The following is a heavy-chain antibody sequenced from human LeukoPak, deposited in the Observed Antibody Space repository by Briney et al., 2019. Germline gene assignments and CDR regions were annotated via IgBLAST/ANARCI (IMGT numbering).Heavy chain of an antibody. D-gene: IGHD3-10*01. CDR1: GGSISSYY. V-gene: IGHV4-4*07. CDR2: IYTSGST. J-gene: IGHJ4*02. CDR3: ARGKEVITMLRGLKPGYYFDY. Sequence: PSETLSLTCTVSGGSISSYYWSWIRQPAGKGLEWIGRIYTSGSTNYNPSLQSGVTMSVDTSKNQFSLKLSSVTAADTAVYYCARGKEVITMLRGLKPGYYFDYWGQGTLVTVSS.